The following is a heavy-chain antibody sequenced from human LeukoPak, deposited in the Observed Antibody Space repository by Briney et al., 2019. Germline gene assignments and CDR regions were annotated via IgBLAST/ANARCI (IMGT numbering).Heavy chain of an antibody. Sequence: PSQTLSLTCTVSGGSISSGSYYWSWIRQPAGKGLEWIGRIYTSGCTNYNPSLKSRVTISVDTSKNQFSLKLSSVTAADTAVYYCARGLGRGYSYGGAYYFDYWGQGTLVTVSS. CDR2: IYTSGCT. CDR1: GGSISSGSYY. CDR3: ARGLGRGYSYGGAYYFDY. D-gene: IGHD5-18*01. J-gene: IGHJ4*02. V-gene: IGHV4-61*02.